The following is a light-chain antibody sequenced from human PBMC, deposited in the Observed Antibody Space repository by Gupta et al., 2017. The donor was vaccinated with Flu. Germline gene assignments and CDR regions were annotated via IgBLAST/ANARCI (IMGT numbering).Light chain of an antibody. Sequence: DIVMTQSPDSLTVSLGERATINCKSSQSVFNSFNNNNYLAWYQQKPGQPPKLLIHWASARESGVPDRFSGSGSGTDFSLTISSLQAEDVAVYYCQQEDATPLTFGHGTKVEIK. CDR1: QSVFNSFNNNNY. J-gene: IGKJ3*01. CDR2: WAS. CDR3: QQEDATPLT. V-gene: IGKV4-1*01.